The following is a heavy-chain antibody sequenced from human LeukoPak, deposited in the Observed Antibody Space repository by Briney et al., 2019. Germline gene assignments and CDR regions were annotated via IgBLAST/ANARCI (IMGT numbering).Heavy chain of an antibody. CDR2: IHYSGIT. Sequence: SETLSLTCTVSDGSISSGSYYWGWIRQPPGKGLEWIANIHYSGITYYNPSLKSRVTISVDTSKNQFSLKLTSVTAADTAFYYCAGQPHAFDNWFDSWGQGTLVTVSS. J-gene: IGHJ5*01. CDR3: AGQPHAFDNWFDS. D-gene: IGHD3-10*01. CDR1: DGSISSGSYY. V-gene: IGHV4-39*01.